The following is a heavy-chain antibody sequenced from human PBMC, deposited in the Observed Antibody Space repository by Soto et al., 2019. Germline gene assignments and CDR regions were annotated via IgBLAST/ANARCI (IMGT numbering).Heavy chain of an antibody. CDR3: ARVPGQLELVWFDP. Sequence: SETLSLTCTVSGGSISSGGYYWSWIRQHPGKGLEWIGYIYYSGSTYYNPSLKSRVTISVDTSKNQFSLKLSSVTAADTAVYYCARVPGQLELVWFDPWGQGTLVTVSS. J-gene: IGHJ5*02. CDR1: GGSISSGGYY. D-gene: IGHD1-7*01. V-gene: IGHV4-31*03. CDR2: IYYSGST.